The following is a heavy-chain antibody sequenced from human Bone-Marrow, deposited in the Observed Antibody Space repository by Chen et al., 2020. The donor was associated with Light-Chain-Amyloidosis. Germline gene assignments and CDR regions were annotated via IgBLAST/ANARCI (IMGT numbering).Heavy chain of an antibody. J-gene: IGHJ5*02. Sequence: EVQLVESGGGLVQPGGSLRLSCAASGFTFNTYWMHWVRQAPGKGLVWVSRINSDGTSTSYADSVKGRFTSFRDNAKNTLFLRMNSLRAEDTAVYYCATITMVRGGNSWGQGTLVTVSS. CDR2: INSDGTST. V-gene: IGHV3-74*01. D-gene: IGHD3-10*01. CDR3: ATITMVRGGNS. CDR1: GFTFNTYW.